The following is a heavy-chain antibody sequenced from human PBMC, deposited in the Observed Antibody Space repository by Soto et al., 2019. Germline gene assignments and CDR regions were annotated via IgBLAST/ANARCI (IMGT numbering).Heavy chain of an antibody. Sequence: QLQLQESGPGLVKPSQTLSLACSVSGGSFSSGGYYWSWIRQLPGKVLEWIVYIYYSGGTYYNPSLKCRYTISLDTSKNQFSQKLSSVTAADTAVYDCEIATSFSGHHGYWGQGTLVTVSS. D-gene: IGHD2-8*02. J-gene: IGHJ4*02. CDR1: GGSFSSGGYY. CDR3: EIATSFSGHHGY. V-gene: IGHV4-31*03. CDR2: IYYSGGT.